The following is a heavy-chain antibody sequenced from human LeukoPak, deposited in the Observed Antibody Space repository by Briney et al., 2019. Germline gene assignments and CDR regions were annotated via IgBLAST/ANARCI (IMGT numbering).Heavy chain of an antibody. CDR2: INTDGSST. CDR3: ARGSSGSYYGY. V-gene: IGHV3-74*01. J-gene: IGHJ4*01. Sequence: GGSLRLSCAASGFTFSSYWMHWVRQAPGKGLLWVSRINTDGSSTNYADSVKGRFTISRDNAKDTLYLQMDSLRAEDTAVYYCARGSSGSYYGYWGHGTLVTVSS. CDR1: GFTFSSYW. D-gene: IGHD1-26*01.